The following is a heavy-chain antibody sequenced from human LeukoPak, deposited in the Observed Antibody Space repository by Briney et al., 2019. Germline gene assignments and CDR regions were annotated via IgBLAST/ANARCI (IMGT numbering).Heavy chain of an antibody. CDR1: GFIFSSYW. CDR2: IKQDGSEK. CDR3: ARSRIAWFDP. V-gene: IGHV3-7*01. J-gene: IGHJ5*02. Sequence: GGSLRLSCAASGFIFSSYWMSWVRQAPGKGLEWVANIKQDGSEKYYVDSVKGRFTISRDNAKNSLYLQMNSLRAEDTAVYYCARSRIAWFDPWGQGTLVTVSS. D-gene: IGHD2-21*01.